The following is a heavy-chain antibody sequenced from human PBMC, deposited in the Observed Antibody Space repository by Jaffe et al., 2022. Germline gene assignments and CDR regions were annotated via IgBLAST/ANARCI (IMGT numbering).Heavy chain of an antibody. V-gene: IGHV4-61*02. D-gene: IGHD5-12*01. CDR3: ARDRALQLLEVPYYYYYMDV. J-gene: IGHJ6*03. CDR1: GGSISSGSYY. Sequence: QVQLQESGPGLVKPSQTLSLTCTVSGGSISSGSYYWSWIRQPAGKGLEWIGRIYTSGSTNYNPSLKSRVTISVDTSKNQFSLKLSSVTAADTAVYYCARDRALQLLEVPYYYYYMDVWGKGTTVTVSS. CDR2: IYTSGST.